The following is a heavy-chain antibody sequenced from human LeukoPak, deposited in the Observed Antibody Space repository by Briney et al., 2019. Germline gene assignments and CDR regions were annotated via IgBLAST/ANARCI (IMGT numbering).Heavy chain of an antibody. D-gene: IGHD6-13*01. J-gene: IGHJ5*02. V-gene: IGHV3-33*08. CDR1: GFTFSSYG. CDR3: ARSKGIAAAISDWFDR. Sequence: GRSLRLSCAASGFTFSSYGKHWVRQAPGQGLEGVADIWYDGSNKYYADSVKGRFTISRENSKNTLYLQMNSLRAEDTAVYYCARSKGIAAAISDWFDRWGQGTLVTVSS. CDR2: IWYDGSNK.